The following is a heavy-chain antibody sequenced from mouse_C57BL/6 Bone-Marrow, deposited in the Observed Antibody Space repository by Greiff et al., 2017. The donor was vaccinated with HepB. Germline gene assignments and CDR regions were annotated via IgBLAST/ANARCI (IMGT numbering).Heavy chain of an antibody. CDR3: ARLVTPFYFDY. D-gene: IGHD2-2*01. J-gene: IGHJ2*01. CDR1: GYTFTSYW. CDR2: IDPSDSYT. V-gene: IGHV1-59*01. Sequence: QVQLQQPGAELVRHGTSVKLSCKASGYTFTSYWMHWVKQRPGQGLEWIGVIDPSDSYTNYNQKFKGKATLTVDTSSSTAYMQRSRLTSEDSAVYYCARLVTPFYFDYWGQGTTLTVSS.